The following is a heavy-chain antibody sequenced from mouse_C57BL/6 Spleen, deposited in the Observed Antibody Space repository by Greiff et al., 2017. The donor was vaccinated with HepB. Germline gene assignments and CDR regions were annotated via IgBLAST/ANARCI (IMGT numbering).Heavy chain of an antibody. CDR1: GYSFTDYN. V-gene: IGHV1-39*01. CDR3: ARGQGAEWAY. D-gene: IGHD1-3*01. J-gene: IGHJ3*01. Sequence: LQQSGPELVKPGASVKISCKASGYSFTDYNMNWVKPSHGQSLEWLGVINPNYGTTSYNQKFKGKATLTVAQSSSTAYMQLNSLTSEDSAVYYSARGQGAEWAYWGQGTMVTVSA. CDR2: INPNYGTT.